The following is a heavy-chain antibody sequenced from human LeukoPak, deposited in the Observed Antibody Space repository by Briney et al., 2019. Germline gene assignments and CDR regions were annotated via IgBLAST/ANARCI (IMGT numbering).Heavy chain of an antibody. V-gene: IGHV4-4*07. CDR2: IYTSGSP. D-gene: IGHD1-26*01. CDR3: ARERYSGSYFPDY. J-gene: IGHJ4*02. Sequence: ASETLFLTCLVPVGSISSYYWSWIRQPAGKGLEWIGRIYTSGSPNYDPSLKSRVIMSVDKSQNQFSLKLSTVTAADTAVYYCARERYSGSYFPDYWGQGTLVTVSS. CDR1: VGSISSYY.